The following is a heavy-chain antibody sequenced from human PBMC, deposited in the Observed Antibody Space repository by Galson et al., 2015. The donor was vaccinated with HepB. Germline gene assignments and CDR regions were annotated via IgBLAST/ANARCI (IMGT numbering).Heavy chain of an antibody. CDR2: INPNSGGT. Sequence: SVKVSCKASGYTFTGYYMHWVRQAPGQGLEWMGWINPNSGGTNYAQKFQGWVTMTRGTSISTAYMELSRLRSDDTAVYYCARALGGAAAVDAFDIWGQGTMVTVSS. D-gene: IGHD6-25*01. CDR1: GYTFTGYY. V-gene: IGHV1-2*04. CDR3: ARALGGAAAVDAFDI. J-gene: IGHJ3*02.